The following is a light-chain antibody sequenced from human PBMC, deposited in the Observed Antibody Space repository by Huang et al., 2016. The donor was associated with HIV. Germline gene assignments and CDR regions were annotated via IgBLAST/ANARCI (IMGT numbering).Light chain of an antibody. J-gene: IGKJ1*01. CDR2: SAT. V-gene: IGKV1-NL1*01. Sequence: DIQMTQSPSSLSAFVGDSVTITCRASQGISNSLAWYQQRPGKAPKLLLFSATRLENGVPPRFRGSVSGTDFTLTISSLQPDDFATYYCQQYQRTPPTFGPGTKVEVK. CDR1: QGISNS. CDR3: QQYQRTPPT.